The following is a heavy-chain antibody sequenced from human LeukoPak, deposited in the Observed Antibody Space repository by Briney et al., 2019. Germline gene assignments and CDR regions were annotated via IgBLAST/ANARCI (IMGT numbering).Heavy chain of an antibody. CDR3: VKGGSVTAPDDAFAI. J-gene: IGHJ3*02. D-gene: IGHD5/OR15-5a*01. CDR1: GFTFSSYA. V-gene: IGHV3-23*01. CDR2: ISGNGGGT. Sequence: GGSLRLSCAASGFTFSSYAMIWVRQAPGKGLEWVSVISGNGGGTYFADFVKGRFTISRDNSKNTLYLQINSLRAEDTAIYYCVKGGSVTAPDDAFAIWGQGTMVTVSS.